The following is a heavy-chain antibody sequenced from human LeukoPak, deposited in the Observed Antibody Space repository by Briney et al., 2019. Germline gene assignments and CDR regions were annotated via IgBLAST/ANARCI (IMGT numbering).Heavy chain of an antibody. D-gene: IGHD3-10*01. V-gene: IGHV3-30*02. CDR2: IRFDGSNK. J-gene: IGHJ6*03. CDR3: AKDRGMLRGVMYNMDV. CDR1: RFTFSSYA. Sequence: PGGSLRLSCAASRFTFSSYAISWVRQAPGKGLEWVACIRFDGSNKYYADSVKGRFTISRDKSKNTLNLQMNSLRAEDTAVYYCAKDRGMLRGVMYNMDVWGKGTTVSISS.